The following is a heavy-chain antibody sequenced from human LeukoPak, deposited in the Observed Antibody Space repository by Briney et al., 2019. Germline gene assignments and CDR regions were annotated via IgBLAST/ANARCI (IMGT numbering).Heavy chain of an antibody. CDR3: ARGRGLDTMVRGVIILGRYFDY. CDR2: INHSGST. CDR1: GGSFSGYY. Sequence: ASETLSLTCAVYGGSFSGYYWSWLRQPPGKGLEWIGEINHSGSTNYNPSLKSRVAISVDTSKNQFSLKLSSVTAADTAVYYCARGRGLDTMVRGVIILGRYFDYWGQGTLVTVSS. J-gene: IGHJ4*02. D-gene: IGHD3-10*01. V-gene: IGHV4-34*01.